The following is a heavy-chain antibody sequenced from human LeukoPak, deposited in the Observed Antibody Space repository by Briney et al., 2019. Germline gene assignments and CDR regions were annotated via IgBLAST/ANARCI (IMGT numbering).Heavy chain of an antibody. V-gene: IGHV3-21*01. CDR2: ISSSSTYI. CDR1: GFTFSSYT. D-gene: IGHD4-17*01. J-gene: IGHJ3*02. Sequence: GGSLRLSCAASGFTFSSYTMNWVRQAPGKGLEWVSSISSSSTYIYYADSLKGRFTISRDNAKNSLYLQMNSLRAEDTAVYYCARLDYVDAFDIWGQGTMVTVSS. CDR3: ARLDYVDAFDI.